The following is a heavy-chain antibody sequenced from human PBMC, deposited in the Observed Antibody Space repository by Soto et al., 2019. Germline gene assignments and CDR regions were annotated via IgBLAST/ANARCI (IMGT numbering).Heavy chain of an antibody. CDR3: ARNYYYDSSGYSLDY. CDR1: GFTFSDYY. J-gene: IGHJ4*02. CDR2: IRSSSSYT. D-gene: IGHD3-22*01. Sequence: QVPLVESGGGLVKPGGSLRLSCAASGFTFSDYYMSWIRQAPGKGLEWVSYIRSSSSYTNYADSVKGRFTISRDNAKNSLYLPMNSLRAEDTAVYYCARNYYYDSSGYSLDYWGQGTLVTVSS. V-gene: IGHV3-11*06.